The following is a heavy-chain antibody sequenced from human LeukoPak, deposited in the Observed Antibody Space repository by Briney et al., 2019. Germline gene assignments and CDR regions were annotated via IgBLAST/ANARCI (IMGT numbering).Heavy chain of an antibody. CDR2: INAGNGNT. V-gene: IGHV1-3*01. Sequence: ASVKVSCKASGYTFTSYAMHWVRQAPGQRLEWMGWINAGNGNTKYSQKFQGRVTITRDTSASTAYMELSSLRSEDTAVYYCARKPLLLWFGESDAFDIWGQGTMVTVSS. CDR3: ARKPLLLWFGESDAFDI. D-gene: IGHD3-10*01. J-gene: IGHJ3*02. CDR1: GYTFTSYA.